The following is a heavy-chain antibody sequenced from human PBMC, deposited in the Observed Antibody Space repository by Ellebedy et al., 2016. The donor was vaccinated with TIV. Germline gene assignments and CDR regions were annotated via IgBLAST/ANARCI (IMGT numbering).Heavy chain of an antibody. J-gene: IGHJ4*02. V-gene: IGHV1-2*02. Sequence: AASVKVSCKASGYTFTGYYIHWVRQAPGQGLEWLGWINPNSGGTNYAEKFQGRVTMTRDTSISTAYMELSSLRSDDTAVYYCKSYIVLDYWGQGTLVTVSS. CDR1: GYTFTGYY. D-gene: IGHD1-26*01. CDR3: KSYIVLDY. CDR2: INPNSGGT.